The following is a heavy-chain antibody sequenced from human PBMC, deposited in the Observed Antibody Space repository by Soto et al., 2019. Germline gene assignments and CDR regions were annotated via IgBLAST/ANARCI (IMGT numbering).Heavy chain of an antibody. CDR2: ISYDGSNK. J-gene: IGHJ4*02. D-gene: IGHD6-6*01. V-gene: IGHV3-30-3*01. Sequence: GGSLRLSCAASGFTFSSYAMHWVRQAPGKGLEWVAVISYDGSNKYYADSVKGRFTISRDNSKNTLYLQMNSLRAEDTAVYYCARGGDSSSSDFDYWGQGTLVTVSS. CDR1: GFTFSSYA. CDR3: ARGGDSSSSDFDY.